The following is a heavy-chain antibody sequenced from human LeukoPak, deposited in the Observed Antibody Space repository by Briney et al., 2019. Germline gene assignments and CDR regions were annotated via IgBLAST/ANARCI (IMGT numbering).Heavy chain of an antibody. CDR1: GYTFTSYD. CDR2: MNPNSGNT. J-gene: IGHJ6*02. V-gene: IGHV1-8*01. D-gene: IGHD3-22*01. Sequence: GASVKVSCKASGYTFTSYDINWVRQATGQGREWMGWMNPNSGNTGYAQKFQGRVTMTRNTSISTAYMELSSLRSEDTAVYYCARDTLMIVVPDYGMDVWGQGTTVTVSS. CDR3: ARDTLMIVVPDYGMDV.